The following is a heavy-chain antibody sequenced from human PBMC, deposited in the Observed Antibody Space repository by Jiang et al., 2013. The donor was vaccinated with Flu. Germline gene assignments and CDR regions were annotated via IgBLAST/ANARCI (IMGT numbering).Heavy chain of an antibody. Sequence: TLTCTFSGFALTTTGVGVGWLRQPPGRALEWLALIYWDDDKRYSPSLRSRLTITKDTSKNQVVLTMTNMDPVDTATYYCAHRAGLMASFDYWGQGTLVTVSS. CDR1: GFALTTTGVG. J-gene: IGHJ4*02. CDR2: IYWDDDK. CDR3: AHRAGLMASFDY. D-gene: IGHD3-10*01. V-gene: IGHV2-5*02.